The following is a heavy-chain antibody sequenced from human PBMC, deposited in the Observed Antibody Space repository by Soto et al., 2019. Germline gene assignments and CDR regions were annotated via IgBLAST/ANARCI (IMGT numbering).Heavy chain of an antibody. Sequence: PSETLSLTCTVSGGSISSSSYYWGWIRQPPGKGLEWIGSIYYSGSTYYNPSLKSRVTISVDTSKNQFSLKLSSVTAADTAVYYCARPQGDYYYLDVWGKGTTVTVSS. CDR3: ARPQGDYYYLDV. CDR2: IYYSGST. J-gene: IGHJ6*03. CDR1: GGSISSSSYY. V-gene: IGHV4-39*01. D-gene: IGHD3-16*01.